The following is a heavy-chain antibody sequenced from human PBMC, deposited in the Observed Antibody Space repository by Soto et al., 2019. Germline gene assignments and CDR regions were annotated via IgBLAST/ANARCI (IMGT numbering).Heavy chain of an antibody. V-gene: IGHV3-21*01. J-gene: IGHJ4*02. CDR2: ISSSSSYT. D-gene: IGHD3-10*01. Sequence: GGSLRLSCAASGFTFSSYSMNWVRQAPGKGLEWVSSISSSSSYTFYADSVKGRFTISRDNAKNSLYLQMNSLRADDTAVYYCAKMYYYGAGNPSTFDNWGQGTLVTVS. CDR1: GFTFSSYS. CDR3: AKMYYYGAGNPSTFDN.